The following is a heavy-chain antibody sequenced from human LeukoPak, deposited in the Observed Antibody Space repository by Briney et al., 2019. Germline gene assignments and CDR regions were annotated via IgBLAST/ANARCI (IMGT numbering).Heavy chain of an antibody. Sequence: SETLSLTCTVSGGSISSYYWSWIRQPAGKGLEWIGRIYTSGSTNYNPSLKSRVTISVDKSKNQFSLKLSSVTAADTAVYYCARASGEGYCSSTSCTRYMDVCGKGTTVTVSS. CDR2: IYTSGST. J-gene: IGHJ6*03. V-gene: IGHV4-4*07. D-gene: IGHD2-2*01. CDR3: ARASGEGYCSSTSCTRYMDV. CDR1: GGSISSYY.